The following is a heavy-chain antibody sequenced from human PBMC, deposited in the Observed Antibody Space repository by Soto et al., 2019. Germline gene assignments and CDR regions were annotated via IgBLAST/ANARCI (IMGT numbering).Heavy chain of an antibody. CDR3: TTDRVVAAPNWFDP. CDR2: IKSKTDGGTT. CDR1: GFTFGDYA. V-gene: IGHV3-15*01. D-gene: IGHD2-15*01. Sequence: PGGSLRLSCTASGFTFGDYATSWVRQAPGKGLEWVGRIKSKTDGGTTDYAAPVKGRFTISRDDSKNTLYLQMNSLKTEDTAVYYCTTDRVVAAPNWFDPWGQGTLVTVSS. J-gene: IGHJ5*02.